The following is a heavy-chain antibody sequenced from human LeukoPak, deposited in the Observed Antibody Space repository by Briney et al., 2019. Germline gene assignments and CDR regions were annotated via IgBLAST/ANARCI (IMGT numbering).Heavy chain of an antibody. J-gene: IGHJ5*02. CDR1: GYTFTSYY. Sequence: ASVKVSCKASGYTFTSYYMHWVRQAPGQGLEWMGIINPSGGSTSYAQKFQGRVTTTRDTSTSTVYMELRSLRSDDTAVYYCASDSSSSPWFDPWGQGTLVTVSS. V-gene: IGHV1-46*01. CDR2: INPSGGST. D-gene: IGHD6-6*01. CDR3: ASDSSSSPWFDP.